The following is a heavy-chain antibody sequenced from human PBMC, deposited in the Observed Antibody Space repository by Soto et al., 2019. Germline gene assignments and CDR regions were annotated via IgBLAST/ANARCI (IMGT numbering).Heavy chain of an antibody. CDR3: ANDGGWHFGY. CDR2: IKTDGSAK. CDR1: GFMFSTHW. Sequence: EVQLVESGGGLVQSGGSLRLSCAASGFMFSTHWMTWVRQAPGKGLEWVATIKTDGSAKYYVDSVKGRFTISRDNAKNSLYLQMNSLRDDDTALYHCANDGGWHFGYWGQGTLVTVSS. J-gene: IGHJ4*01. V-gene: IGHV3-7*01. D-gene: IGHD6-19*01.